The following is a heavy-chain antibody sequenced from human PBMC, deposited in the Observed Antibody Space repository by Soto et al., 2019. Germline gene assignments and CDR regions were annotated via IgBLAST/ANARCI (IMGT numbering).Heavy chain of an antibody. Sequence: QVQLVQSGAEVKKPGSSVKVSCKASGGTFSRNAISWVRQAPGQGLECMGGIIPLFGKANYAQKFQGRVTITADESTSTAYMELSSLRSEDTAVYYCARDGTLYDSSGYYYLYWGQGTLVTVSS. CDR2: IIPLFGKA. V-gene: IGHV1-69*01. D-gene: IGHD3-22*01. J-gene: IGHJ4*02. CDR3: ARDGTLYDSSGYYYLY. CDR1: GGTFSRNA.